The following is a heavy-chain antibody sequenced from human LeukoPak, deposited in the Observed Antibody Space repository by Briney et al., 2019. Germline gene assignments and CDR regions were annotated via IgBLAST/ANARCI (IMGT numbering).Heavy chain of an antibody. CDR3: AREASDSRFDWLPPTGMDV. Sequence: KPGRSLRLSCAASGFTFSSYSMNWVRQAPGKGLEWVSSISSSSSYIYYADSVKGRFTISRDNAKNSLYLQMNSLRAEDTAVYYCAREASDSRFDWLPPTGMDVWGQGTTVTVSS. J-gene: IGHJ6*02. D-gene: IGHD3-9*01. CDR2: ISSSSSYI. V-gene: IGHV3-21*01. CDR1: GFTFSSYS.